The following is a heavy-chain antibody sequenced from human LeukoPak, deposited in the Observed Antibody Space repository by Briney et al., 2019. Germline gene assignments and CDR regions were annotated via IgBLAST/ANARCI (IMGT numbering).Heavy chain of an antibody. CDR3: ARASQRLGDSDY. J-gene: IGHJ4*02. Sequence: AAVKVSCKASGYTFTMFGISWVRRAPGQGLEWMGWISAYNGDTKYAQKFQGRVTMTTDTSTSTAYIEVRSLRSDDTAVYYCARASQRLGDSDYWGQGTLVTVSS. CDR1: GYTFTMFG. D-gene: IGHD6-25*01. CDR2: ISAYNGDT. V-gene: IGHV1-18*01.